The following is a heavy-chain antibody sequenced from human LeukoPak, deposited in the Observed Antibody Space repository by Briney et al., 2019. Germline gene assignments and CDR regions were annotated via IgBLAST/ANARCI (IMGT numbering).Heavy chain of an antibody. CDR2: ISSSGSTI. CDR3: ARSPSHAWFGEGWFDP. V-gene: IGHV3-48*03. D-gene: IGHD3-10*01. Sequence: PGGSLRLSCAASGFTFSSYEMNWVRQAPGKGLEWVSYISSSGSTIYYADSVKGRFTISRDNAKNSLYLQMSSLRSEDTAVYYCARSPSHAWFGEGWFDPWGQGTLVTVSS. CDR1: GFTFSSYE. J-gene: IGHJ5*02.